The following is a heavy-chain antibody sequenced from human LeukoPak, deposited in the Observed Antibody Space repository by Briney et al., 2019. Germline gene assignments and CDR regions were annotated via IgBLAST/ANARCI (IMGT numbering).Heavy chain of an antibody. J-gene: IGHJ4*02. D-gene: IGHD3-22*01. CDR1: GYTFTGSG. V-gene: IGHV1-69*04. CDR2: IIPVIGLG. CDR3: ARAEDSSGFYPCY. Sequence: GASVKVSCKASGYTFTGSGISWVRQAPGQGLEWMGRIIPVIGLGNNAPKFQGRVTITADKSTNTVFMELNSLTSEDTAIYYCARAEDSSGFYPCYWGQGTLVTVSS.